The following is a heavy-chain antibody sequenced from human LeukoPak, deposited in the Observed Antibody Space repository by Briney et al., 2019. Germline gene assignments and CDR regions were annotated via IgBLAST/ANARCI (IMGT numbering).Heavy chain of an antibody. D-gene: IGHD4-23*01. CDR3: ARGPVTRVRSSYYYSMDV. J-gene: IGHJ6*02. CDR1: GGTFSSYA. Sequence: SVKVSCRASGGTFSSYAISWVRQAPGQGLEWMGGIIPIFGTANYAQKFQGRVTITADESTSTAYMELSSLRSEDTAVYYCARGPVTRVRSSYYYSMDVWGQGTLVAVSS. V-gene: IGHV1-69*13. CDR2: IIPIFGTA.